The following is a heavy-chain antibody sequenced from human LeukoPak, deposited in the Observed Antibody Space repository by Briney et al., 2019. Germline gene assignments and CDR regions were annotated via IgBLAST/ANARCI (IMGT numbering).Heavy chain of an antibody. J-gene: IGHJ4*02. Sequence: GGSLRLSCAASGFTFSSYGMHWVRQAPGKGLEWVAVIWYDGSNKYYADSVKGRFTISRDNSKNTLYLQMNSLRAEDTAVYYCARGSKRVGATKMFDYWGQGTLVTVSS. CDR1: GFTFSSYG. CDR3: ARGSKRVGATKMFDY. V-gene: IGHV3-33*01. CDR2: IWYDGSNK. D-gene: IGHD1-26*01.